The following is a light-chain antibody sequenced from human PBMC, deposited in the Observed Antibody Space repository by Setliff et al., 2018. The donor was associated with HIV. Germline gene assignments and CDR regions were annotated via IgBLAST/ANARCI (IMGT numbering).Light chain of an antibody. V-gene: IGLV2-14*01. CDR1: SSDVGTYNY. CDR3: SSYTDRGTDTVV. J-gene: IGLJ2*01. Sequence: QSVLTQPASVSGSPGQSITISCTGTSSDVGTYNYVSWFQQHPGKAPNLMIYEVTNRPSGVSNRFSGSKSGNSASLTISGLLADDEADYYCSSYTDRGTDTVVFGGGTKVTVL. CDR2: EVT.